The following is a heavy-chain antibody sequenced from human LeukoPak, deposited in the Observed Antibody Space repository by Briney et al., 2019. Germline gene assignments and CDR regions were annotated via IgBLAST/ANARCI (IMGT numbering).Heavy chain of an antibody. CDR3: ARGSALSGARHPFDY. Sequence: ASVKVSCKASGYALTDYYIHWVRQAPGQGLEWMGWINPNSGDSKYAQTFQARVTMTRDTSISTAYMEVTGLGSEDTAMYYCARGSALSGARHPFDYWGQGTLVTVSS. J-gene: IGHJ4*02. D-gene: IGHD3-10*01. V-gene: IGHV1-2*02. CDR2: INPNSGDS. CDR1: GYALTDYY.